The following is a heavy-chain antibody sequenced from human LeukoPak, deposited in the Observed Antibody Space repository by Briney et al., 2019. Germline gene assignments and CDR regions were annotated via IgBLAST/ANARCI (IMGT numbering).Heavy chain of an antibody. CDR1: GGSISSYY. J-gene: IGHJ6*03. Sequence: SETLSLTCTVSGGSISSYYWSWIRQPAGKGLEWIGRIYTSGSTNYNPSLKSRVTMSVDTSKNQFSLKLSSVTAADTAVYYCARDQGYSGYECPYYYYYMDVWGKGTTVTVSS. V-gene: IGHV4-4*07. D-gene: IGHD5-12*01. CDR2: IYTSGST. CDR3: ARDQGYSGYECPYYYYYMDV.